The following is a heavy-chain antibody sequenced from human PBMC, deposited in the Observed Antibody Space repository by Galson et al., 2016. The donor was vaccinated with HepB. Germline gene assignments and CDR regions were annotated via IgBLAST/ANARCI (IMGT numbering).Heavy chain of an antibody. CDR3: ARRTYYNFWSGPPKYYGMDV. V-gene: IGHV3-20*04. CDR2: INWNGGST. D-gene: IGHD3-3*01. CDR1: GFTFDDYG. Sequence: SLRLSCAASGFTFDDYGMSWVRQAPGKGLEWVSGINWNGGSTGYADSVKGRFTNSRDNAKNSLYLQMNSLRAEDTAVYYCARRTYYNFWSGPPKYYGMDVWGQGTTVTVSS. J-gene: IGHJ6*02.